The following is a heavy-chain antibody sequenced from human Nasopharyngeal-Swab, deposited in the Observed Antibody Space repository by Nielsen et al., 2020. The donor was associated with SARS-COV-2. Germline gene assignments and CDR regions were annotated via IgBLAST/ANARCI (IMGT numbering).Heavy chain of an antibody. J-gene: IGHJ4*02. CDR1: GYTFTSYY. CDR3: ARAKRETARAEPGDY. Sequence: ASVKVSCKASGYTFTSYYMHWVRQAPGKGLEWMGIINPSGGSTSYAQKFQGRVTMTRDTSTSTVYMELSSLRAEDTAVYYCARAKRETARAEPGDYWGQGTLVTVSS. D-gene: IGHD1-14*01. V-gene: IGHV1-46*01. CDR2: INPSGGST.